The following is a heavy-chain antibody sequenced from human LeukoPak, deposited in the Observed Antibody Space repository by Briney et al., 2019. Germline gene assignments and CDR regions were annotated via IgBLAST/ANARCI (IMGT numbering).Heavy chain of an antibody. Sequence: GGSLRLSCAASGFTFSSFAMIWVRHPPGKGLEWVSSIFQGGGEIHYADSVRGRFTISRDNSRSTLFLQMNSLRVEDTAIYYCATYRQVLLPFESWGQGTLVTVSS. CDR1: GFTFSSFA. V-gene: IGHV3-23*01. D-gene: IGHD5-18*01. J-gene: IGHJ4*02. CDR2: IFQGGGEI. CDR3: ATYRQVLLPFES.